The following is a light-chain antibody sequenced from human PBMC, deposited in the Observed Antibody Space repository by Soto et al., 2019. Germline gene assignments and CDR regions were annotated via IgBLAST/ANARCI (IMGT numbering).Light chain of an antibody. J-gene: IGKJ2*01. V-gene: IGKV3-20*01. CDR2: AAS. Sequence: SVLTQSPGTLSLFPGERATLSCRTSQSISSTYLAWYHQRPGQAPRLLIYAASSRATGIPDRFSGSGSGTDFTLTISRLEPEDFAVYYCQQYFGSLYTFGQGTKLEIK. CDR1: QSISSTY. CDR3: QQYFGSLYT.